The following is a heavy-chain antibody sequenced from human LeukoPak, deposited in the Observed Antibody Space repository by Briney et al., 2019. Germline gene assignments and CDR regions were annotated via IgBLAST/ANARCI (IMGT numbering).Heavy chain of an antibody. J-gene: IGHJ3*01. Sequence: PGGSLRLSCAASGFTFSSYGMHWVRQAPGKGLEWVAVISYDGSNKYYADSVKGRFTISRDNSKNTLYLQMNSLGADDTAVYYCAKAFQRGWERDAFAFWGQGTLVTVSS. CDR3: AKAFQRGWERDAFAF. CDR1: GFTFSSYG. V-gene: IGHV3-30*18. CDR2: ISYDGSNK. D-gene: IGHD1-26*01.